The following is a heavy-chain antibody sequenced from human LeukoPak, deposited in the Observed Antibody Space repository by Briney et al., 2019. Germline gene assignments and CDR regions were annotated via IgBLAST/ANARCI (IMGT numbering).Heavy chain of an antibody. CDR1: GFIFSNNA. CDR2: ISYDGRKK. CDR3: AKDFYDFWIGNYGDDYYYGMDV. J-gene: IGHJ6*02. Sequence: GGSLRLSCEASGFIFSNNAMHWVRQAPGKGLEWVAVISYDGRKKYYRDSVKGRFSISRDNSKKTLYLQMNSLRAEDTAVYYCAKDFYDFWIGNYGDDYYYGMDVWGQGTTVTVS. V-gene: IGHV3-30*18. D-gene: IGHD3/OR15-3a*01.